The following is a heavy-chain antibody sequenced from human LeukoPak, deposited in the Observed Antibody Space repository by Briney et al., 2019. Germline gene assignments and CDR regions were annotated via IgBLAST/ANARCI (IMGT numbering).Heavy chain of an antibody. D-gene: IGHD1-26*01. CDR1: GFTVSSNY. CDR2: IYSGGST. CDR3: ARDMKLLGQFDY. J-gene: IGHJ4*02. Sequence: PGGSLRLSCAASGFTVSSNYMSWVRQAPGKGLEGVSVIYSGGSTYYADPVKGRFTISRDNSKNTLYLQMNSLRAEDTAVYYCARDMKLLGQFDYWGQGTLVTVSS. V-gene: IGHV3-53*01.